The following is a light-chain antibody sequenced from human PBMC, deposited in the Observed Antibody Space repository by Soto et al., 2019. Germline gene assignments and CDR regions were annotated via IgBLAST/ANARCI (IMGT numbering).Light chain of an antibody. V-gene: IGKV1-5*01. CDR2: DTS. Sequence: DIQMTHSPSTLSASVGEKVTNTCRASEFISSWLAWYQQKPVKAPKLLIYDTSTLASGVPSRFSGSGSGTDFALTISSLQPDDFATYYCQQYNTFSWTFGPGTKVDIK. CDR3: QQYNTFSWT. CDR1: EFISSW. J-gene: IGKJ1*01.